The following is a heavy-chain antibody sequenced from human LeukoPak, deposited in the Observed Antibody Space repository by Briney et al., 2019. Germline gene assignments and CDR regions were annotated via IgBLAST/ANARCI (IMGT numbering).Heavy chain of an antibody. Sequence: ASVKVSCKASGYTFTSYGISWVRQAPGQGLEWMGWISAYNGNTNYAQKLQGRVTMTTDTSTSTAYMELRSLRSDDTAVYYCAREDIVVVPAATYYYYGMDVWGQGTTVTVSS. CDR1: GYTFTSYG. D-gene: IGHD2-2*01. J-gene: IGHJ6*02. CDR3: AREDIVVVPAATYYYYGMDV. CDR2: ISAYNGNT. V-gene: IGHV1-18*01.